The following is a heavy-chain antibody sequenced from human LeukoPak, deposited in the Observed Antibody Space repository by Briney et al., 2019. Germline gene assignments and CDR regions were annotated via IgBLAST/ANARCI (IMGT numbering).Heavy chain of an antibody. Sequence: GASVKVSCKASGYTFTSYYMHWVRQAPGQGLEWMGIINPSGGSTSYAQKFQGRVTMTRDTSTSTVYMELSSLRSEDTAVYYCARDPSPDSSGYYPDDYWGQETLVTVSS. CDR3: ARDPSPDSSGYYPDDY. D-gene: IGHD3-22*01. V-gene: IGHV1-46*01. CDR1: GYTFTSYY. J-gene: IGHJ4*02. CDR2: INPSGGST.